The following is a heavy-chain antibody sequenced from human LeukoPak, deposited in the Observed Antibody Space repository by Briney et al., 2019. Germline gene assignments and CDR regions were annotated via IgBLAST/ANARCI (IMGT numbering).Heavy chain of an antibody. CDR2: INGYGNTT. V-gene: IGHV3-74*01. CDR3: AKEIGSIVGATRAYYYYGMDV. CDR1: GFTFSDHW. J-gene: IGHJ6*02. D-gene: IGHD1-26*01. Sequence: GGSLRLSCEVSGFTFSDHWMHWIRQVPGKGLVWVSRINGYGNTTTYAGFVKGRFTISRDNSKNTLYLQMNSLRAEDTAVYYCAKEIGSIVGATRAYYYYGMDVWGQGTTVTVSS.